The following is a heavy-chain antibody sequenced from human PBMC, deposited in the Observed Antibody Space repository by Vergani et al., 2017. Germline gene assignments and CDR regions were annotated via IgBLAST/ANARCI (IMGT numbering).Heavy chain of an antibody. CDR3: ASDTHSGQRADR. V-gene: IGHV4-59*11. CDR2: IHYSENP. J-gene: IGHJ5*02. CDR1: FDSLRNLY. Sequence: VQLQESGPGLVKSSETLSLTCRVSFDSLRNLYFNWMREPPSKGLEWLGSIHYSENPNYNPPLKTRVNISVDPSKNHFSPTLTSVTAADTAVYYCASDTHSGQRADRWGQGILVT. D-gene: IGHD6-19*01.